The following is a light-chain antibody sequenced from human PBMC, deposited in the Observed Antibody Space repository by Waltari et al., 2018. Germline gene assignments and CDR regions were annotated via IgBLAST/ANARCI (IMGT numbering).Light chain of an antibody. CDR2: DAS. V-gene: IGKV3-11*01. CDR3: QQRSNWPST. Sequence: EIVLTQSPATLSLSPGERATLSCRASQSVSSYLAWYQQNPGQAPRPLIYDASNRATGIPARFSGSGSGTDFTLTISSLEPEDFAVYYCQQRSNWPSTFGQGTRLEIK. CDR1: QSVSSY. J-gene: IGKJ5*01.